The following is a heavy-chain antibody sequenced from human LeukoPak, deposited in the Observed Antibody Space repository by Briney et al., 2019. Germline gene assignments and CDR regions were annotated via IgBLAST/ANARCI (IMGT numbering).Heavy chain of an antibody. V-gene: IGHV4-39*07. Sequence: PSETLSLTCIVSGGSISTSDYHRGWIREPPGKGLEWIANIHYTGATYYNPSLKSRVTISLDTSKNQFSLNLSSVTAADTAVYYCAIFYGAWGQGTLVTVSS. CDR3: AIFYGA. CDR1: GGSISTSDYH. CDR2: IHYTGAT. D-gene: IGHD4-17*01. J-gene: IGHJ5*02.